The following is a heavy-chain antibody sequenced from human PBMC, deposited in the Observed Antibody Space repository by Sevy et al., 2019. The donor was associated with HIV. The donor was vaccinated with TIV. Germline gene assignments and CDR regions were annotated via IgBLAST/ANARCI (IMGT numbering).Heavy chain of an antibody. V-gene: IGHV3-23*01. CDR2: ISGSGGST. CDR3: AKTNLGPSSGYFDD. Sequence: GGSLRLSCAASGFTFSSYAMSWVRQAPGKGLEWVSAISGSGGSTYYADSVKGRFTISRDNSKNTLYLQMKSLRAEDTAVYYCAKTNLGPSSGYFDDWGQGTLVTVSS. CDR1: GFTFSSYA. D-gene: IGHD3-3*01. J-gene: IGHJ4*01.